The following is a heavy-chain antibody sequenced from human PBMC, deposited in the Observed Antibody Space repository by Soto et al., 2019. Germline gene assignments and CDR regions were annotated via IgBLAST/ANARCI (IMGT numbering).Heavy chain of an antibody. J-gene: IGHJ4*02. V-gene: IGHV2-5*02. Sequence: QITLKESGPTLVKPTQTLTLTCSTSGFSLIDSGVAVGWIRQPPGKALDWFALVYWDDDKRYSPSLRTRLTITRDTSKNQVVLTMTNIDPVDTATYYCVHTYADHAGYYFDFWGQGTLVTVSS. CDR1: GFSLIDSGVA. CDR2: VYWDDDK. CDR3: VHTYADHAGYYFDF.